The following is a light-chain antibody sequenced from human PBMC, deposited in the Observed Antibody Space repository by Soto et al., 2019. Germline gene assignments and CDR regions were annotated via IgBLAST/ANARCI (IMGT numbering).Light chain of an antibody. J-gene: IGLJ2*01. CDR3: AAWDDSLNGVV. CDR2: TDS. Sequence: QSVLTQPPSASGTPGQRVTISCSGSSFNIGSNSVKWYQQLPGTAPKLLIYTDSQRPSGVPDRFPGSKSGTSASLAISGLQSEDEAEYYCAAWDDSLNGVVFGGGTKLTVL. V-gene: IGLV1-44*01. CDR1: SFNIGSNS.